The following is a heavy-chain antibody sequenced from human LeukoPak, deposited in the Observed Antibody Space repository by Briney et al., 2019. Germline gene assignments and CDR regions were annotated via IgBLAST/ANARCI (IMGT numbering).Heavy chain of an antibody. CDR1: GGSISSYY. V-gene: IGHV4-59*08. CDR2: IYYRGST. Sequence: SSETLSLTCTVSGGSISSYYWSWIRQPPGKELEWIGYIYYRGSTNYNPSLKSRVTISVDTSKNQFSLKLNSVTAADTAVYYCARHFTSLTGYSYYFDYWGQGTLVTVSS. J-gene: IGHJ4*02. D-gene: IGHD3-9*01. CDR3: ARHFTSLTGYSYYFDY.